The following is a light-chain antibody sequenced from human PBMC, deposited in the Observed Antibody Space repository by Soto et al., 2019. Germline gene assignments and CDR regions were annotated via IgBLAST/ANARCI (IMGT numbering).Light chain of an antibody. CDR1: QSVSSSY. CDR3: QQYGSSPRT. CDR2: GAS. Sequence: SPGTLSLSPGERATLSCRASQSVSSSYLAWYQQKPGQAPRLLIYGASSRATGIPDRFSGSGSGTDFTLTISRLEPEDFAVYYCQQYGSSPRTLGQGTRLEIK. J-gene: IGKJ5*01. V-gene: IGKV3-20*01.